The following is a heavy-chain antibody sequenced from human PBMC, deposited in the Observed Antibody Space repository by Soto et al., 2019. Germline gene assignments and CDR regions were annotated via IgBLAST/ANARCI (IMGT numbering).Heavy chain of an antibody. J-gene: IGHJ4*02. CDR2: IKSKTDGGTT. D-gene: IGHD2-15*01. CDR3: STGRNDVVVVAAMEGCY. CDR1: GFTFSNAW. Sequence: EVQLVESGGGLVKPGGSLRLSCAASGFTFSNAWMSWVRQAPGKGLEWVGRIKSKTDGGTTDYAAPVKGRFTISRDDSKNTMYLQMNSLKTEDTAVYYCSTGRNDVVVVAAMEGCYWGQGTLVTVSS. V-gene: IGHV3-15*01.